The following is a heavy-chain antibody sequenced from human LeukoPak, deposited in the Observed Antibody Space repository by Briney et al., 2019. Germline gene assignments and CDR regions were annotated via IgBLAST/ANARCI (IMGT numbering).Heavy chain of an antibody. V-gene: IGHV4-4*07. CDR1: GGSISSYY. J-gene: IGHJ4*02. D-gene: IGHD3-22*01. CDR3: ARDQGYYYDSSGYRNFDY. CDR2: IYTSGST. Sequence: SETLSLTCTVSGGSISSYYWSWIRQPAGKGLEWIGRIYTSGSTNYNPSLKSRVTMSVDTFKNQFSLKLSSVTAADTAVYYCARDQGYYYDSSGYRNFDYWGQGTLVTVSS.